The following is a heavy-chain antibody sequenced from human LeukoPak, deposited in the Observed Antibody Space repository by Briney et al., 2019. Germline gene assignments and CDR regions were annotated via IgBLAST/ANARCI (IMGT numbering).Heavy chain of an antibody. J-gene: IGHJ4*02. CDR1: GSTSSRYY. V-gene: IGHV3-7*01. CDR2: INQDGSEK. Sequence: GGSLRLSCAASGSTSSRYYMSWVRQTPEKGLEWVANINQDGSEKNYVDSAKGRFTISRDNAKNSLYLQMNSLKAEDTAVYYCASAAGWESAYWGQGTLVTVSS. CDR3: ASAAGWESAY. D-gene: IGHD1-26*01.